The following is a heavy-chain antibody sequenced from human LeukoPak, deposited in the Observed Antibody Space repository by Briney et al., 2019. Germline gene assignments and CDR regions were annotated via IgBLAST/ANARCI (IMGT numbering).Heavy chain of an antibody. CDR2: IYADGRT. CDR1: GFTVNNEY. CDR3: VRSVLS. Sequence: GGSLRLSCAAFGFTVNNEYMYWVRQAPGRGLECVSLIYADGRTFYADSVMGRFTISRDNSRNTLDLQMDSLRAEDTAVYFCVRSVLSWGQGTRVTVSS. V-gene: IGHV3-66*01. D-gene: IGHD4/OR15-4a*01. J-gene: IGHJ5*02.